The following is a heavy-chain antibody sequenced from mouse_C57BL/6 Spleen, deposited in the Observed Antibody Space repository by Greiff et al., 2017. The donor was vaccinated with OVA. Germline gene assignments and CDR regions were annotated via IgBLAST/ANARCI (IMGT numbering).Heavy chain of an antibody. CDR2: IDPENGDT. CDR3: TTNGYFDV. CDR1: GFNIKDDY. Sequence: VQLKESGAELVRPGASVKLSCTASGFNIKDDYMHWVKQRPEQGLEWIGWIDPENGDTEYASKFQGKATITADTSSNTAYLQLSSLTSEDTAVYYCTTNGYFDVWGTGTTVTVSS. V-gene: IGHV14-4*01. J-gene: IGHJ1*03.